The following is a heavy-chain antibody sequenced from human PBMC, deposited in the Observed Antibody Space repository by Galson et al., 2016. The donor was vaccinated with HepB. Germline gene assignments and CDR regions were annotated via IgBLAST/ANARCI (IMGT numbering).Heavy chain of an antibody. CDR3: AGSRARTPSSYFYYGMDV. V-gene: IGHV3-11*04. J-gene: IGHJ6*02. Sequence: SLRLSCAASGFTFSDYYISWVRQAPGKGLQWISYSTTSGSSIFCTDSVKGRFTISRDNAKNSLFLQMNSLRAEDTAVYYCAGSRARTPSSYFYYGMDVWGQGTTVTVSS. CDR1: GFTFSDYY. CDR2: STTSGSSI. D-gene: IGHD1-14*01.